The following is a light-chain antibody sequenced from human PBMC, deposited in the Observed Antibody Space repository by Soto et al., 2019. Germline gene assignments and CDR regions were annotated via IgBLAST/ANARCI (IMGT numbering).Light chain of an antibody. CDR1: QSIRSD. CDR3: QQSIDWPLT. CDR2: HTS. V-gene: IGKV3-11*01. Sequence: EIVLTQSPDTLSLSPGERATLSCRASQSIRSDLGWYQQKPGQAPRLLIYHTSNRATGIPARFSGSGSGTDFTLTISSLESEDFAVYYCQQSIDWPLTFGQGTKVEIK. J-gene: IGKJ1*01.